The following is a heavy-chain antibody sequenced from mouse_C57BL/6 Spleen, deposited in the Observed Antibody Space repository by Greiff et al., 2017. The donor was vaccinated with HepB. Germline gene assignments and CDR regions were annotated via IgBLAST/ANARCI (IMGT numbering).Heavy chain of an antibody. CDR2: IDPSDSYT. CDR1: GYTFTSYW. D-gene: IGHD1-1*01. Sequence: VQLQQPGAELVMPGASVKLSCKASGYTFTSYWMHWVKQRPGQGLEWIGEIDPSDSYTNYNQKFKGKSTLTVDKSSSTAYMQLSSLTSEDFAVYYCARRYYYGSSYLWYFDVWGTGTTVTVSS. V-gene: IGHV1-69*01. CDR3: ARRYYYGSSYLWYFDV. J-gene: IGHJ1*03.